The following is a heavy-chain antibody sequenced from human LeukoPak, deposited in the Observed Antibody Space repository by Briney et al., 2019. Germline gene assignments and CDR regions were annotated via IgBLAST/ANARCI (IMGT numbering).Heavy chain of an antibody. CDR2: MNPNSGNT. CDR1: GYTFTSYD. Sequence: ASVKLSCKASGYTFTSYDINWVRQATGQGPEWMGWMNPNSGNTGYAQEFQGRVTMTRNTSISTAYMELSSLRSEDTAVYDCARWSSGWSSPHDRNYYYYYGMDVWGQGTTVTVSS. V-gene: IGHV1-8*01. CDR3: ARWSSGWSSPHDRNYYYYYGMDV. D-gene: IGHD6-19*01. J-gene: IGHJ6*02.